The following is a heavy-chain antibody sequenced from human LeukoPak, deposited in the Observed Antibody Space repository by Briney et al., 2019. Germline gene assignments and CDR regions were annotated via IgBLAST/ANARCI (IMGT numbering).Heavy chain of an antibody. J-gene: IGHJ4*02. V-gene: IGHV3-69-1*02. CDR1: GLTFTYSD. CDR2: ITRSSSNL. CDR3: ARNFDS. Sequence: GGSLRLSCVASGLTFTYSDFNWIRQAPGKGLEWLSTITRSSSNLYYADSVKGRFTTSRDDAKDSVYLQMENLRVEDTAIYYCARNFDSWGQGTLVTVSS.